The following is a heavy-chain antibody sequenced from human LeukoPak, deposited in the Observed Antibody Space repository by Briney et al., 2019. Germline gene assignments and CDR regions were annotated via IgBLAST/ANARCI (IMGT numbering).Heavy chain of an antibody. CDR1: GGSISSNSYY. CDR2: IYTSGST. CDR3: ARLVARYYDILTGYSEQDY. Sequence: SETLSLICTVSGGSISSNSYYWGWIRQPPGKGLEWIGRIYTSGSTNYNPSLKSRVTISVDTSKNQFSLKLSSVTAADTAVYYCARLVARYYDILTGYSEQDYWGQGTLVTVSS. D-gene: IGHD3-9*01. J-gene: IGHJ4*02. V-gene: IGHV4-61*02.